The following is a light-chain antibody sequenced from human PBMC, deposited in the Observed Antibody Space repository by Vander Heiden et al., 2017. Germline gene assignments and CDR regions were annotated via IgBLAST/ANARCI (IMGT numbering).Light chain of an antibody. Sequence: DIVRPQSPDPLSLPLDERATIKCKSSQSILYHSDNENYLAWYQQKPGQPPKLLIHWASAREAGVPDRFSGSGSEADFTLTISNLQAEDVAVYFCQQYYSVPLTFGGGTKVEIK. CDR1: QSILYHSDNENY. CDR3: QQYYSVPLT. CDR2: WAS. V-gene: IGKV4-1*01. J-gene: IGKJ4*01.